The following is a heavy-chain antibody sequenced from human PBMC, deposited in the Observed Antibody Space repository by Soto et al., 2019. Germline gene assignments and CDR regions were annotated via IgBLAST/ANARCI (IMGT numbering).Heavy chain of an antibody. CDR1: GVSFSNSY. CDR3: AKGSVPAI. CDR2: IYHTGIS. J-gene: IGHJ3*02. V-gene: IGHV4-59*01. Sequence: QVHLQESGPGLVEPSEALSLTCFVSGVSFSNSYWSWSRQAPGQGLEWIGSIYHTGISNYNPSLRSRVTISLDTSKNQFSLSLRSVTTADTAVYYCAKGSVPAIWGQGTMVIVSS. D-gene: IGHD2-15*01.